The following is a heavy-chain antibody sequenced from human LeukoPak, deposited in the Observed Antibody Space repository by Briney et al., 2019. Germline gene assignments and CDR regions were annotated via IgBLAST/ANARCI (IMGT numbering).Heavy chain of an antibody. CDR1: GGTFSSYA. CDR2: IIPIFGTA. D-gene: IGHD5-24*01. CDR3: ARGRGGYNSDYYYYYYMDV. J-gene: IGHJ6*03. Sequence: ASVKVSCKASGGTFSSYAISWVRQAPGQGLEWMGGIIPIFGTADYAQKFQGRATITTDESTSTAYMELSSLRSEDTAVYYCARGRGGYNSDYYYYYYMDVWGKGTMVTVSS. V-gene: IGHV1-69*05.